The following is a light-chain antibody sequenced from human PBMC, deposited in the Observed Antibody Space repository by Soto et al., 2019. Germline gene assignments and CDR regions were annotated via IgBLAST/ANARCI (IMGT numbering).Light chain of an antibody. Sequence: EIVLTQSPATLSLSPGERATLSCRASQSVSSYLAWYQQKPGQAPRLLIYDASNRATGIPARFSGSGSGTDFTLTISSLEPEDFAVYYCQQSRNCLTFVRGTKVEIK. CDR3: QQSRNCLT. V-gene: IGKV3-11*01. CDR2: DAS. CDR1: QSVSSY. J-gene: IGKJ4*01.